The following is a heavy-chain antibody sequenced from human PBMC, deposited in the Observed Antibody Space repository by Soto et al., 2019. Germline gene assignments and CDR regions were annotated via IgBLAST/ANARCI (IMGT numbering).Heavy chain of an antibody. Sequence: ASVKVSSKASGYTFTGYYMHWVRQAPGQGLEWMGCINPNSGGTNYAKKFQGRVTMTRETSISTAYMELSRLRSYETAVYYCARHPRYGMDXWGQATTVTVS. CDR1: GYTFTGYY. V-gene: IGHV1-2*02. CDR2: INPNSGGT. J-gene: IGHJ6*02. CDR3: ARHPRYGMDX.